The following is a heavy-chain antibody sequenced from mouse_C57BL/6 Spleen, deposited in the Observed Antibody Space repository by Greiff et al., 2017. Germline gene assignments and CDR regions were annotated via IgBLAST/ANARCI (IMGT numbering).Heavy chain of an antibody. CDR3: ARSGDGYYYDY. D-gene: IGHD2-3*01. J-gene: IGHJ2*01. CDR2: INPSSGYT. Sequence: QVHVKQSGAGLVKPGASVKMSCKASGYTFTSYTMHWVKQRPGQGLEWIGYINPSSGYTKYNQKFKDKATLTVDKASSTAYMQLSSLTSEDSAVFICARSGDGYYYDYWGQGTTLTVSS. V-gene: IGHV1-4*01. CDR1: GYTFTSYT.